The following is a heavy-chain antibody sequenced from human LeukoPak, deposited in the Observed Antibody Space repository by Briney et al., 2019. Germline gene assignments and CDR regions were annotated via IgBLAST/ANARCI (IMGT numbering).Heavy chain of an antibody. CDR1: GDSVSSNRAA. V-gene: IGHV6-1*01. CDR3: AREGAYSGTYYLDY. Sequence: SQTLSLTCAISGDSVSSNRAAWNWIRQSPSRGLERLGRTYYRSKWYDEYALSVKSRITIIPDTSKNHFSLQLNSVTPGDTAVYFCAREGAYSGTYYLDYWGQGTLVTVSS. CDR2: TYYRSKWYD. D-gene: IGHD5-12*01. J-gene: IGHJ4*02.